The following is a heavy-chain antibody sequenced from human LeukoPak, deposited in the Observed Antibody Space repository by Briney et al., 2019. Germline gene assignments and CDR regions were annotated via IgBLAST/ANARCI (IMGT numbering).Heavy chain of an antibody. CDR2: INTNTGNP. CDR3: ARAPTYYSNHDASWFDP. Sequence: GASVKVSCKASGYSFTSYAMNWVRQAPGQGLEWMGWINTNTGNPTYAQGFTGRSVFSLDTSVSTAYLQISSLKAEDTAVYYCARAPTYYSNHDASWFDPWGQGTLVTVSS. V-gene: IGHV7-4-1*02. D-gene: IGHD4-11*01. J-gene: IGHJ5*02. CDR1: GYSFTSYA.